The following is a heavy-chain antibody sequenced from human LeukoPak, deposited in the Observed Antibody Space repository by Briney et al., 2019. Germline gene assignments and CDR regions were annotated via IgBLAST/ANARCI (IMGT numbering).Heavy chain of an antibody. CDR3: AGGSGWLIDY. CDR2: IKQDGSEK. Sequence: GGSLRLSCAGSGFTFSSYWMTWVRQAPGKGLEWVANIKQDGSEKYYMDSVKGRFTISRDNAKNSLYLQMNSLRADDTAVYFCAGGSGWLIDYWGQGTLVTVSS. V-gene: IGHV3-7*04. J-gene: IGHJ4*02. CDR1: GFTFSSYW. D-gene: IGHD6-19*01.